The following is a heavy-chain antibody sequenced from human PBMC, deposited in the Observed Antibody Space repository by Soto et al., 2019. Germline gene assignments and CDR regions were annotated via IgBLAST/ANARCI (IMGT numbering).Heavy chain of an antibody. V-gene: IGHV4-30-2*01. CDR1: GGSISSGDYY. J-gene: IGHJ4*02. D-gene: IGHD4-17*01. Sequence: PSETLSLTCTVSGGSISSGDYYWSWIRQPPGKGLEWIGYIYHSGSTYYNPSLKSRVTISLDRSKKQFSLKLSSVTAAETAVYYCARGMTTVTTLDYWGQGTLVTVSS. CDR3: ARGMTTVTTLDY. CDR2: IYHSGST.